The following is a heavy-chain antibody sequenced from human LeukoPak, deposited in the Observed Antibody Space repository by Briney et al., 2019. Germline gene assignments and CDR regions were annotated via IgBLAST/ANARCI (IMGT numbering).Heavy chain of an antibody. Sequence: SETLSLTCAVYGGSFSGYYWSWIRQPPGKGLEWIGEINHSGSTNYNPSLKSRVTISVDTSKNQFSLKLSSVTAADTAVYYCAREGPSSSWYYFDYWGQGTLVTVSS. D-gene: IGHD6-13*01. CDR2: INHSGST. V-gene: IGHV4-34*01. CDR1: GGSFSGYY. CDR3: AREGPSSSWYYFDY. J-gene: IGHJ4*02.